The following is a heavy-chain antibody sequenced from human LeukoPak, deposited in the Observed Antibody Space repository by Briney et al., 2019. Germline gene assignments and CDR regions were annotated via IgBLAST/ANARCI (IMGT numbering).Heavy chain of an antibody. CDR1: SGSISSYY. D-gene: IGHD3-10*01. V-gene: IGHV4-34*01. Sequence: SETLSLTCTVSSGSISSYYWSWIRQPPGKGLEWIGEINHSGSTNFNPSLKSRVTMSVDTSKNQFSLKLSSVTAADTAVYYCARGGITIGYYYYYGMDVWGQGTTVTVSS. CDR3: ARGGITIGYYYYYGMDV. J-gene: IGHJ6*02. CDR2: INHSGST.